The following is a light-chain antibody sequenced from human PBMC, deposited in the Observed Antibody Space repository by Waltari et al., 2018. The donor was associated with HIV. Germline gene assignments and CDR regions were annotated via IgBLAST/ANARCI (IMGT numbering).Light chain of an antibody. Sequence: QSVLTQPPSVSGAPGQRVTISCTWSSSNNGPIHDVHWYQPVPGTAPKLLMYGNSNRPSGVPDRFPGSKSGSSASLAIAGLQAEDEADYYCQSYDTSLSGVVFGGGTKLTVL. J-gene: IGLJ2*01. V-gene: IGLV1-40*01. CDR2: GNS. CDR1: SSNNGPIHD. CDR3: QSYDTSLSGVV.